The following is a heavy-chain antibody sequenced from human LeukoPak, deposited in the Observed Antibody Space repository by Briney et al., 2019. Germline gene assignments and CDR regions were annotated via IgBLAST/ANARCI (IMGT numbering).Heavy chain of an antibody. Sequence: ASVKVSCKASGYTFSTYGISWVRQAPGQGLEWMGWISAYNGNTNYAQKLQGRVTMTTDTSTSTAYMELSSLRSEDTAVYYCARDLGYYDSSGYYPPGYWGQGTLVTVSS. CDR2: ISAYNGNT. CDR1: GYTFSTYG. CDR3: ARDLGYYDSSGYYPPGY. D-gene: IGHD3-22*01. J-gene: IGHJ4*02. V-gene: IGHV1-18*01.